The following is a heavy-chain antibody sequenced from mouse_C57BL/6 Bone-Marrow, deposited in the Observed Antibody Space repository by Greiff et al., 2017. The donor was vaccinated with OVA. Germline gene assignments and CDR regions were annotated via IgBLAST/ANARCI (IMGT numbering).Heavy chain of an antibody. Sequence: EVKLMESGGDLVKPGGSLKLSCAASGFTFSSYGMSWVRQTPDKRLEWVATISSGGSYTYYPDSVKGRFTISRDNAKNTLYLQMSSLKSEDTAMYYCARRGYGSSYYWGQGTTLTVSS. CDR2: ISSGGSYT. J-gene: IGHJ2*01. CDR1: GFTFSSYG. CDR3: ARRGYGSSYY. D-gene: IGHD1-1*01. V-gene: IGHV5-6*02.